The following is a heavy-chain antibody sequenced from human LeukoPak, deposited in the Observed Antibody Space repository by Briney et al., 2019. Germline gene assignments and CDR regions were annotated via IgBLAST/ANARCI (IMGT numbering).Heavy chain of an antibody. D-gene: IGHD3-9*01. CDR3: AREVLRYFDWLPSEPDY. CDR2: IKQDGSEK. Sequence: PGGSLRLSCAASGFTFSSYWMSWVRQAPGKGLEWVANIKQDGSEKYYVDSVKGRFTISRDNAKNSLYLQMNSLRAEDTAVYYCAREVLRYFDWLPSEPDYWGQGTLVTVSS. V-gene: IGHV3-7*01. J-gene: IGHJ4*02. CDR1: GFTFSSYW.